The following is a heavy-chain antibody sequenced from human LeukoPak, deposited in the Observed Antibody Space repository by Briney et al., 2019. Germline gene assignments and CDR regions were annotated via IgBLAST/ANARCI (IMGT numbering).Heavy chain of an antibody. CDR1: GGSFSGYY. Sequence: SETLSLTCAVYGGSFSGYYWRWIRQPPGKGLEWIGEINHSGSTNYNPSLKSRVTISVDTSKNQFSLKLSSVTAADTAVYYCARGARLWFGELFVYWGQGTLVTVSS. CDR2: INHSGST. J-gene: IGHJ4*02. V-gene: IGHV4-34*01. CDR3: ARGARLWFGELFVY. D-gene: IGHD3-10*01.